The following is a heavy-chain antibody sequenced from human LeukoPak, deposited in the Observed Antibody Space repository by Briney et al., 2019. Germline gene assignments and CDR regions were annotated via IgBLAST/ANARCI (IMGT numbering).Heavy chain of an antibody. D-gene: IGHD1-26*01. CDR3: ARDRGALDY. CDR1: GFTFSNYW. CDR2: INSDGSVT. J-gene: IGHJ4*02. V-gene: IGHV3-74*01. Sequence: PGGSLRLSCAASGFTFSNYWRHWVRQAPGEGLVWVSRINSDGSVTRYADSVKGRFTISRDKAKNTVFLQMNSLRTEDTAVYYCARDRGALDYWGQGTLVTVSS.